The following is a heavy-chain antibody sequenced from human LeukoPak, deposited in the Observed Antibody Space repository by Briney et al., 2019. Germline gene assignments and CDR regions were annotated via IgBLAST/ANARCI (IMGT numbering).Heavy chain of an antibody. V-gene: IGHV4-39*07. CDR1: GGSINSSSYY. Sequence: PSETLSLTCTVSGGSINSSSYYWGWIRQPPGKGLEWIGSIYYSGSTYYNPSLKSRVTISVDTSKNQFSLKLSSVTAADTAVYYCARETSYPGCPPDYWGQGTLVTVSS. CDR3: ARETSYPGCPPDY. CDR2: IYYSGST. J-gene: IGHJ4*02. D-gene: IGHD2-8*01.